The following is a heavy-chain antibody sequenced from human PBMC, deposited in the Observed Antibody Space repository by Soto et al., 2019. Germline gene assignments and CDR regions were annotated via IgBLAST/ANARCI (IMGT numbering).Heavy chain of an antibody. D-gene: IGHD6-13*01. CDR1: GFIPSSYA. J-gene: IGHJ4*02. Sequence: GGSLRLSCVVSGFIPSSYAMSWVRQAPGKGLEWVSGISGSGGATSYADSVKGRFTISRDNSKNTLYLQMNSLSAENTAIYYCAKDAIMVSSSFNYFDFWGQGALVTVSS. CDR3: AKDAIMVSSSFNYFDF. V-gene: IGHV3-23*01. CDR2: ISGSGGAT.